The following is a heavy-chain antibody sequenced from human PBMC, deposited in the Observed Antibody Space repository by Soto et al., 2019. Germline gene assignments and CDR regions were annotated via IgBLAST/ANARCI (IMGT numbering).Heavy chain of an antibody. D-gene: IGHD5-18*01. CDR2: IYYSGST. CDR1: GGSISSGGYY. V-gene: IGHV4-31*03. J-gene: IGHJ5*02. Sequence: SSETLSLTCTVSGGSISSGGYYWSWIRQHPGKGLEWIGYIYYSGSTYYNPSLKSRVTISVDTSKNQFSLKLSSVTAADTAVYYCARTTDTAMVGPAFDPWGQGTLVTVSS. CDR3: ARTTDTAMVGPAFDP.